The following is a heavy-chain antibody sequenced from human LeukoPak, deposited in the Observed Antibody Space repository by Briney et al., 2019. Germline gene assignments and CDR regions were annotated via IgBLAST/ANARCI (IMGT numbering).Heavy chain of an antibody. J-gene: IGHJ4*02. CDR2: ISDEGSNK. D-gene: IGHD2-21*02. V-gene: IGHV3-30*04. CDR3: ARDRGHVVVTAIQASYFDY. CDR1: GFTFSSYA. Sequence: GGSLRLSCAASGFTFSSYAMHWVRQAPGKGLEWVAVISDEGSNKYYADSVKGRFTISRDNSKNTLYLQMNSLRAEDTAVYYCARDRGHVVVTAIQASYFDYWGQGTLVTVSS.